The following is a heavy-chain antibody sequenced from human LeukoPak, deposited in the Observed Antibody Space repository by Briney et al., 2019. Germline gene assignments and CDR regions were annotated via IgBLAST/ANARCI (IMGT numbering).Heavy chain of an antibody. V-gene: IGHV3-30*02. Sequence: GGSLRLSCAASGFTFSSYGMHWVRQAPGKGLEWVAFIRYDGSNKYYADSVKGRFTISRDNSKNTLYLQMNSLRAEDTAVYYCATRSDTLYGDAFDIWGQGTMVTVSS. CDR2: IRYDGSNK. CDR3: ATRSDTLYGDAFDI. D-gene: IGHD3-3*01. J-gene: IGHJ3*02. CDR1: GFTFSSYG.